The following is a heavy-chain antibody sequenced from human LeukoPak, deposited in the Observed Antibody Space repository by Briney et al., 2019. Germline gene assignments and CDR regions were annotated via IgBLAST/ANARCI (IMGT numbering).Heavy chain of an antibody. V-gene: IGHV4-59*12. J-gene: IGHJ4*02. CDR3: ARASRDGYKLDY. CDR2: IYHSGST. Sequence: PSETLSLTCTVSGGSISSYYWSWIRQPPGKGLEWIGYIYHSGSTNYNPSLKSRVTISVDTSKNQFSLKLSSVTAADTAVYYCARASRDGYKLDYWGQGTLVTVSS. D-gene: IGHD5-24*01. CDR1: GGSISSYY.